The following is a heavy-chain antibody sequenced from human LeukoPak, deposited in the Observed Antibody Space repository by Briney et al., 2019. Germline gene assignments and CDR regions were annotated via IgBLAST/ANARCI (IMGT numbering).Heavy chain of an antibody. J-gene: IGHJ4*02. CDR2: IAIDGINK. CDR1: GFTFSSYA. D-gene: IGHD6-13*01. CDR3: GRGFSNWSLDY. V-gene: IGHV3-30-3*01. Sequence: GGSLRLSCAASGFTFSSYAIHWVRQAPGKGLEWVAVIAIDGINKYYADSVKGRVTLSRDNSKNTVYLQMSSLRVADTGVYYCGRGFSNWSLDYWGQGTLITASS.